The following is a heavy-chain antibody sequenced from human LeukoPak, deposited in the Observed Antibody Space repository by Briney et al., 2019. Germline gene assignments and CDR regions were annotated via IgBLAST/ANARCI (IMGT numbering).Heavy chain of an antibody. CDR2: IYYSGST. CDR1: GGSISSYY. V-gene: IGHV4-59*01. D-gene: IGHD6-19*01. CDR3: ARRGSGSWWVFDY. J-gene: IGHJ4*02. Sequence: SETLSLTCTVSGGSISSYYWSWIRQPPGKGLEWIGYIYYSGSTNYNPSLKSRVTISVDTSKNQFSLKLSSVTAADTAVYYCARRGSGSWWVFDYWGQGTLDTVSS.